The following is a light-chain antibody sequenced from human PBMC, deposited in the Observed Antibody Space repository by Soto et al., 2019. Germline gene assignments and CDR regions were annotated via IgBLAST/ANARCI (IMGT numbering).Light chain of an antibody. CDR2: LGS. V-gene: IGKV2-28*01. CDR3: MQALQTPH. CDR1: QSLLHSNGYNY. J-gene: IGKJ4*01. Sequence: DIVMTQSPLSLPVTPGEPASISCRSSQSLLHSNGYNYLDWYLQKPGQSPQLLIYLGSNRASGVPDRFSGNGSGTDFTLKVSRVEAEDVGVYYCMQALQTPHFGGGPKVEI.